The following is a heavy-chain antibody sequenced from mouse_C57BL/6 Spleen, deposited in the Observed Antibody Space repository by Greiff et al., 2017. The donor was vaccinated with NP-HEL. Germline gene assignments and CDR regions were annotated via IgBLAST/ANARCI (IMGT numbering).Heavy chain of an antibody. V-gene: IGHV2-6*01. CDR1: GFSLTSYG. CDR2: IWGVGST. J-gene: IGHJ3*01. D-gene: IGHD1-1*01. CDR3: ASGYGSREFAY. Sequence: VKLVESGPGLVAPSQSLSITCTVSGFSLTSYGVDWVRQSPGKGLEWLGVIWGVGSTNYNSALKSRLSISKDNSKSQVFLKMNSLQTDDTAMYYCASGYGSREFAYWGQGTLVTVSA.